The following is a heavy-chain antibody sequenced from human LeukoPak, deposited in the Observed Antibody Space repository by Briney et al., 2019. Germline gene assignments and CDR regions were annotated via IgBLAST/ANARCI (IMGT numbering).Heavy chain of an antibody. Sequence: PGGSLRLSCAPSGFTFSSYSMNWVPQAPGKGLEWVSYIISSSSTIYYADSVKGRFTISRDNAKNSLYLQMNSLRDEDTAVYYCARGTVTAPDYWGQGTLVTVSS. CDR1: GFTFSSYS. D-gene: IGHD4-17*01. CDR3: ARGTVTAPDY. J-gene: IGHJ4*02. CDR2: IISSSSTI. V-gene: IGHV3-48*02.